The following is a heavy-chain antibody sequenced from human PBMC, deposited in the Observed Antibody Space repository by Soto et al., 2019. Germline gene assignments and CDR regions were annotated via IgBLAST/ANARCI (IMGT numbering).Heavy chain of an antibody. CDR2: IYGNGRST. Sequence: EVQRVESGGGLVQPAGSLRLSCAASGFTFSIYTMSWIRQAPGKGLEWVSSIYGNGRSTFYSASVKGRFTISRDNSGNTVYLQMSSLRAEDTAIYYCAKDYTPDSRWDIDYWGQGSLVTVSS. CDR3: AKDYTPDSRWDIDY. CDR1: GFTFSIYT. D-gene: IGHD1-26*01. J-gene: IGHJ4*02. V-gene: IGHV3-23*04.